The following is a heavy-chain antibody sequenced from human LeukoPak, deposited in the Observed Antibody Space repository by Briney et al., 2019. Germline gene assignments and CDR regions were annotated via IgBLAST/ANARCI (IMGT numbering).Heavy chain of an antibody. CDR1: GFSVSSYA. J-gene: IGHJ4*02. CDR3: ARKYSGYDKTTSDY. Sequence: GGSLRLSCAASGFSVSSYAMNWVRQAPGRGPEWVSYIGRSTIFYADSVKGRFTISTDNAKNSLSLQMNSLRAEDTAVYYCARKYSGYDKTTSDYWGQGTLVTVSS. CDR2: IGRSTI. D-gene: IGHD5-12*01. V-gene: IGHV3-48*01.